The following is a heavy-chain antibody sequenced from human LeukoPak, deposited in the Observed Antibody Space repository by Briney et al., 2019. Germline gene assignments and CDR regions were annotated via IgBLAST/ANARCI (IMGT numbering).Heavy chain of an antibody. CDR2: INHSGST. CDR3: ARGPSLDY. V-gene: IGHV4-34*01. J-gene: IGHJ4*02. Sequence: SETLSLTSAVYGGSFSGYYWSWIRQPPGKGLEWIGEINHSGSTNYSPSLKSRVTISVDTFKNQFSLKLSSVTAADTAVYYCARGPSLDYWGQGTLVTVSS. CDR1: GGSFSGYY.